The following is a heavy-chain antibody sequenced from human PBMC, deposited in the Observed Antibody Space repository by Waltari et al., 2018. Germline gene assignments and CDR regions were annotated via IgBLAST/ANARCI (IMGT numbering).Heavy chain of an antibody. CDR2: INSDGSST. CDR3: ARALAAAGNWFDP. D-gene: IGHD6-13*01. CDR1: GFTFSSYW. J-gene: IGHJ5*02. Sequence: EVQLVESGGGLVQPGGSLRLSCAASGFTFSSYWRHWVRQAPGKGLVWVSRINSDGSSTSYADSVKGRFTISRDNAKNTLYLQMNSLRAEDTAVYYCARALAAAGNWFDPWGQGTLVTVSS. V-gene: IGHV3-74*01.